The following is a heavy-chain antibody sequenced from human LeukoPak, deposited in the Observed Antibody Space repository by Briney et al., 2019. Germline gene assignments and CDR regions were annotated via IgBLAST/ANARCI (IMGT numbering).Heavy chain of an antibody. Sequence: SETLSLTCTVSGGSISSYYWSWIRQPPGKGLEWIGYIYYSGSTNYNPSLKSRVTISVDTSKNQFSLKLSPVTAADTAVYYCAREGCTGGVCYYFDYWGQGTLVTVSS. D-gene: IGHD2-8*02. CDR2: IYYSGST. J-gene: IGHJ4*02. CDR3: AREGCTGGVCYYFDY. CDR1: GGSISSYY. V-gene: IGHV4-59*01.